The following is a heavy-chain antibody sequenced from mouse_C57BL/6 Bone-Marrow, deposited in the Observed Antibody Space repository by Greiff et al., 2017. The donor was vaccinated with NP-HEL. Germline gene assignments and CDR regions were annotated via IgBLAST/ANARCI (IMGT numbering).Heavy chain of an antibody. CDR2: IDPEDGET. CDR1: GFNIKDYY. V-gene: IGHV14-2*01. J-gene: IGHJ2*01. Sequence: EVKLMESGAELVKPGASVKLSCTASGFNIKDYYMHWVKQRTEQGLEWIGRIDPEDGETKYAPTFQGKATITADTSSNTAYLQLSSLTSEDTAVYYCARWGGTCFDYWGQGTTLTVSS. D-gene: IGHD4-1*01. CDR3: ARWGGTCFDY.